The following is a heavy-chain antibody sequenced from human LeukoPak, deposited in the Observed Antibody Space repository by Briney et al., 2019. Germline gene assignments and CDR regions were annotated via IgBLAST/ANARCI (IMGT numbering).Heavy chain of an antibody. Sequence: ASVKVSCKASGYTFTGYYMHWVRQAPGQGLEWMGRINPNSDGTNYAQKFQGRVTMTRDTSISTAYMELSRLRSDDTAVYYCARGVGVTIFGVVIVEDYYYFMDVWGKGTTVTVSS. CDR3: ARGVGVTIFGVVIVEDYYYFMDV. J-gene: IGHJ6*03. D-gene: IGHD3-3*01. V-gene: IGHV1-2*06. CDR2: INPNSDGT. CDR1: GYTFTGYY.